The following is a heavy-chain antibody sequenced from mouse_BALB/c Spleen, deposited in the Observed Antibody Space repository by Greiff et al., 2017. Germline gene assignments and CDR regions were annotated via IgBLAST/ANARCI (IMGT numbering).Heavy chain of an antibody. CDR3: AREGPLFAY. D-gene: IGHD6-1*01. V-gene: IGHV5-6-5*01. J-gene: IGHJ3*01. CDR1: GFTFSSYA. CDR2: ISSGGST. Sequence: EVQLVESGGGLVKPGGSLKLSCAASGFTFSSYAMSWVRQTPEKRLEWVASISSGGSTYYPDSVKGRFTISRDNARNILYLQMSSLRSEDTAMYYCAREGPLFAYWGQGTLVTVSA.